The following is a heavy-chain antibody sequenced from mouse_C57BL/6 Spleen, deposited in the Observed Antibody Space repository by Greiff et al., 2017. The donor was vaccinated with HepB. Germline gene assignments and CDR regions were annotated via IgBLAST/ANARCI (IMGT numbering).Heavy chain of an antibody. CDR3: ARGYYGSSYEAWFAY. Sequence: QVQLQQPGAELVKPGASVKLSCKASGYTFTSYWMPWVKQRPGQGLEWIGEIDPSDSYTNYNQKFKGKATLTVDTSSSTAYMQLSSLTSEDSAVYYCARGYYGSSYEAWFAYWGQGTLVTVSA. J-gene: IGHJ3*01. D-gene: IGHD1-1*01. V-gene: IGHV1-50*01. CDR2: IDPSDSYT. CDR1: GYTFTSYW.